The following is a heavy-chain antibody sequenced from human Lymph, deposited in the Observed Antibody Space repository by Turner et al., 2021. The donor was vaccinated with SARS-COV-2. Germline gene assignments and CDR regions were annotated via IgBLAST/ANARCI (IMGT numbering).Heavy chain of an antibody. D-gene: IGHD1-26*01. J-gene: IGHJ3*02. CDR1: GGTFSTYV. Sequence: QVQLVQSGAEVKKPGSSVKVPVKASGGTFSTYVISWVGQAPGQGLEWMGGIITILGIANYAQKFQGRVTITADKSTSTAYMELSSLRSEDTAVYHCARRHSGNYDAFDIWGQGTMVTVSS. V-gene: IGHV1-69*10. CDR3: ARRHSGNYDAFDI. CDR2: IITILGIA.